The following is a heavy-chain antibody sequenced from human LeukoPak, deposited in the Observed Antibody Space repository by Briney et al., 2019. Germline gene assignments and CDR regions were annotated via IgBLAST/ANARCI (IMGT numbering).Heavy chain of an antibody. CDR2: ISAYNGNT. Sequence: ASVKVSCKASGYTFTSYGISWVRQAPGQGLEWMGWISAYNGNTNYAQKLQGRVTMTTDTSTSTAYMELRSLRSDDTAVYYCARVTIFGVVGSYYFDYWGQGTLVTVCS. CDR3: ARVTIFGVVGSYYFDY. D-gene: IGHD3-3*01. V-gene: IGHV1-18*01. CDR1: GYTFTSYG. J-gene: IGHJ4*02.